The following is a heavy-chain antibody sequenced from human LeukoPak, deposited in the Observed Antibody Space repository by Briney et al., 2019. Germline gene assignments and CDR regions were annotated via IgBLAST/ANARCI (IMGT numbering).Heavy chain of an antibody. CDR1: GYTFTGYY. CDR2: INPNSGGT. J-gene: IGHJ6*02. V-gene: IGHV1-2*02. D-gene: IGHD6-13*01. Sequence: VASVKVSCKASGYTFTGYYMHWVRQAPGQGLEWMGWINPNSGGTNYAQKFQGRVTMTRDTSISTAYMELSRLRSDDTAVYYCARDLGSSSWYGRLSYYYGMDVWGQGTTVTVSS. CDR3: ARDLGSSSWYGRLSYYYGMDV.